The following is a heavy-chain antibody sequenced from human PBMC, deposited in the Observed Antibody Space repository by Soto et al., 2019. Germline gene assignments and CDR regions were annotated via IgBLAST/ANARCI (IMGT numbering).Heavy chain of an antibody. D-gene: IGHD3-3*01. CDR1: GFTFSDYY. J-gene: IGHJ4*02. V-gene: IGHV3-11*01. CDR3: ARTDDFWSGYYKIH. Sequence: QVQLVESGGGLVRPGGSLRLSCAASGFTFSDYYMSWIRQVPGKGLEWISHMSSAGSTIYYADSVKGRFTISRDNANNSLYLQMNSLTAEDTAVYYCARTDDFWSGYYKIHWGQGTLVTVSS. CDR2: MSSAGSTI.